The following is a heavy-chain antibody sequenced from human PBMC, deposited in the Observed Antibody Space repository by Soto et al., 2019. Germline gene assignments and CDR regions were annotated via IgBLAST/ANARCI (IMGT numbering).Heavy chain of an antibody. CDR1: GFTFSSYS. J-gene: IGHJ4*02. D-gene: IGHD1-7*01. Sequence: EVQLVESGGGLVKTGGSLRLSCAASGFTFSSYSMNWVRQAPGKGLEWVSSISSSSSYIYYADSVKGRFTISRDNAKNSLYLQMNSLRAEDTAVYYCAGKLELSDYWGQGTLVTVSS. CDR3: AGKLELSDY. V-gene: IGHV3-21*01. CDR2: ISSSSSYI.